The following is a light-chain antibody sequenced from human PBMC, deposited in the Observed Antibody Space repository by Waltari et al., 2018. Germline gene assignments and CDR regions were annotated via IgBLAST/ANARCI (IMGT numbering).Light chain of an antibody. CDR2: AAT. V-gene: IGKV1-17*01. CDR1: QGISSY. CDR3: LQHNSYPWT. Sequence: DIQMTQSPSSLSASVGDTVTITCQASQGISSYLNWFQQKPGKAPKLLIYAATTLQSGVPSRFSGSGSGTEFTLTISSLQPEDFAAYYCLQHNSYPWTFGQGTKVEIK. J-gene: IGKJ1*01.